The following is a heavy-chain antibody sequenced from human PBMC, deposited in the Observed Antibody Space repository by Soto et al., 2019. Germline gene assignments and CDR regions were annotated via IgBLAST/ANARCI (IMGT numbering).Heavy chain of an antibody. CDR1: GGSFSGYY. Sequence: SETLSLTCAVYGGSFSGYYWSWIRQPPGKGLEWIGEINHSGSTNYNPSLKSRVTISVDTSKNQFSLKLSSVTAADTAVYYCAVVVVVAAIGGWFDPWGQGTLVPVSS. V-gene: IGHV4-34*01. CDR3: AVVVVVAAIGGWFDP. D-gene: IGHD2-15*01. CDR2: INHSGST. J-gene: IGHJ5*02.